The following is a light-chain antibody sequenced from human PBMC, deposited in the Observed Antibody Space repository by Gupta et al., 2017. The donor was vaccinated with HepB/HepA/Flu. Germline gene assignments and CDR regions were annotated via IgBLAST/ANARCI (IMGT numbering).Light chain of an antibody. CDR3: QQSYSTPWT. J-gene: IGKJ1*01. V-gene: IGKV1-39*01. Sequence: IQMTQSPSSLSASVGDRVTITCRESQSISSYLNWYQQKPGKAPKLLIYAASSLQSGVPSRFSGSGSGTDFTLTISSLQPEDFATYDCQQSYSTPWTFGQGTKVEIK. CDR1: QSISSY. CDR2: AAS.